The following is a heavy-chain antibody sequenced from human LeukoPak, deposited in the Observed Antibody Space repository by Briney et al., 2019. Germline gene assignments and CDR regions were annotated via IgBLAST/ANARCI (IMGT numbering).Heavy chain of an antibody. CDR3: ARRSVGASRNAFDI. CDR2: IKQDGSEK. CDR1: GFTFSSYW. V-gene: IGHV3-7*01. D-gene: IGHD4/OR15-4a*01. Sequence: EGSLRLSCAASGFTFSSYWMSWVRQAPGKGLEWVANIKQDGSEKYYVDSVKGRFTISRDNAKNSLYLQMNSLRAEDTAVYYCARRSVGASRNAFDIWGQGTMVTVSS. J-gene: IGHJ3*02.